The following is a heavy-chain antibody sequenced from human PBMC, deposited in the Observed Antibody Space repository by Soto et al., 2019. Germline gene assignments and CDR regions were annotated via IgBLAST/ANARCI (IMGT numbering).Heavy chain of an antibody. J-gene: IGHJ4*02. CDR2: ISALNGKT. Sequence: QVHLVQSGAEVKKPGASVKVSCKGSGYAFTTYGITWVRQAPGQGLEWMGWISALNGKTNYAQKLQGRVTVTRVTSTSTDYMELRSLRSDDTAVYYCARWRYGAYWGQGALVTVSS. CDR3: ARWRYGAY. V-gene: IGHV1-18*01. D-gene: IGHD3-10*01. CDR1: GYAFTTYG.